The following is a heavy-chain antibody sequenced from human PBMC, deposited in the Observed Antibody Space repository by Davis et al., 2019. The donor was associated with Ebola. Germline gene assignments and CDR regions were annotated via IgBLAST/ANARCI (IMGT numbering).Heavy chain of an antibody. V-gene: IGHV3-30*02. Sequence: GESLKISCVASEFTFDAFGMNWVRQAPGKGLEWVATIWYDESNSYYADSVKGRFIVSRENSKSSLYLQMNSLRPEDTAMYYCAGQGYCSSVMCNHAPSGDWGQGTLVTVSS. CDR3: AGQGYCSSVMCNHAPSGD. D-gene: IGHD2-15*01. CDR2: IWYDESNS. CDR1: EFTFDAFG. J-gene: IGHJ4*02.